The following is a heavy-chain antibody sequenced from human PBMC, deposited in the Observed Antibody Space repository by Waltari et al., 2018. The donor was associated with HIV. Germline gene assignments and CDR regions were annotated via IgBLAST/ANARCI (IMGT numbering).Heavy chain of an antibody. CDR3: ARDSGIVGFDY. V-gene: IGHV3-30*04. Sequence: QVQLVESGGGVVQPGRALRLSCAASGFTFSSYAMHWVRQAPGKGLEWVAVISYDGSNKYYADSVKGRFTISRDNSKNTLYLQMNSLRAEDTAVYYCARDSGIVGFDYWGQGTLVTVSS. J-gene: IGHJ4*02. D-gene: IGHD1-26*01. CDR2: ISYDGSNK. CDR1: GFTFSSYA.